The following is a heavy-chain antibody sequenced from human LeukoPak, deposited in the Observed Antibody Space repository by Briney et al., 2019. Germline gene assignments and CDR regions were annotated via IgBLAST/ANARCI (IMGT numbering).Heavy chain of an antibody. CDR3: VKDDGTYYFDS. V-gene: IGHV3-30*02. J-gene: IGHJ4*02. D-gene: IGHD2-21*01. Sequence: GESLKISCKASGFTFSSYGMHWVRQAPGKGLQWVAFTRYDGSNKDYADFVNGRFTISRDNSEDMLYLEMNSLSPEDTAVYYCVKDDGTYYFDSWGRGTLVTVST. CDR1: GFTFSSYG. CDR2: TRYDGSNK.